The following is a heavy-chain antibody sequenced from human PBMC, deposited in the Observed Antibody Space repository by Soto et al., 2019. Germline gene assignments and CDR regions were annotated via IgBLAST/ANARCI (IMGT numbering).Heavy chain of an antibody. CDR3: ARDNSWHLHLYYYYMYV. D-gene: IGHD5-12*01. J-gene: IGHJ6*03. V-gene: IGHV3-11*01. CDR2: ISSSGSTI. Sequence: PGGSLRLSCAASGFTFSDYYMSWIRQAPGKGLEWVSYISSSGSTIYYADSVKGRFTISRDNAKNSLYLQMNSLRAEDTAVYYCARDNSWHLHLYYYYMYVWGQGTTVPVSS. CDR1: GFTFSDYY.